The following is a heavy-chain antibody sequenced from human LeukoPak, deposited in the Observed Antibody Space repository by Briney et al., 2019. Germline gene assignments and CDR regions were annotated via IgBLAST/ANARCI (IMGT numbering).Heavy chain of an antibody. CDR2: ISTYNGNT. V-gene: IGHV1-18*01. Sequence: ASVKVSCKASGYTFTSYGIRWLRQAPGQGLEWMGWISTYNGNTNYAQKLQDRVTMTTDTSTTTAYMDLRSLRTDDTAIYYCVSWVSGGNYALGYWGQGTRVTVSS. CDR3: VSWVSGGNYALGY. CDR1: GYTFTSYG. J-gene: IGHJ4*02. D-gene: IGHD4-11*01.